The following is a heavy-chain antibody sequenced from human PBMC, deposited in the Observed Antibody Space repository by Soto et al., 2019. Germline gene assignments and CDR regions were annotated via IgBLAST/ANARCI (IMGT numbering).Heavy chain of an antibody. CDR3: AKLLGPVPTRYFHH. CDR2: ISGSSDSK. Sequence: EVQLLESGGGLVQPGGSLRLSCAASGFIFSSYAMGWVRQAPGKGLEWVSAISGSSDSKYYADSVKGRFTISRDNSKNTVYLKMNSLRAEDTAIYYWAKLLGPVPTRYFHHWGQGTLVTVSS. J-gene: IGHJ1*01. V-gene: IGHV3-23*01. D-gene: IGHD1-26*01. CDR1: GFIFSSYA.